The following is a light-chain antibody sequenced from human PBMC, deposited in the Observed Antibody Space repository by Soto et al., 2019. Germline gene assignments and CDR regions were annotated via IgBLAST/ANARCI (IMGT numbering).Light chain of an antibody. V-gene: IGLV2-8*01. CDR2: EVS. Sequence: QSGLTQPPSASGSPGQSVTISCTGTSNDVGAYKYVSWYQQHPGKAPKLMLYEVSERPSGVPARFSGSKSGNTASLTVSGLQIDDEADYYCSSKAGGNNVVFGGGTKLTVL. CDR1: SNDVGAYKY. J-gene: IGLJ2*01. CDR3: SSKAGGNNVV.